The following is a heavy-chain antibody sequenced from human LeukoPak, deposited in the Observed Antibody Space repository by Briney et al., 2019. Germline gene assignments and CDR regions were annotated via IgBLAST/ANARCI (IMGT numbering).Heavy chain of an antibody. D-gene: IGHD3-22*01. Sequence: GGSLRLSCAASGFIFSTYGISWVRQAPGKGLECVSSISSSSYMYYSDPVKGRFTISRDNAKNSLHLQMNSLRAEDTAVYYCARDKYYYDNNGRNFDYWGQGTHVTVSS. V-gene: IGHV3-21*01. CDR2: ISSSSYM. J-gene: IGHJ4*01. CDR3: ARDKYYYDNNGRNFDY. CDR1: GFIFSTYG.